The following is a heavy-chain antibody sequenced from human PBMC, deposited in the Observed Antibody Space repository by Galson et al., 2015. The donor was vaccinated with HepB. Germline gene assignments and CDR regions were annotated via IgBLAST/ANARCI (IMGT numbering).Heavy chain of an antibody. CDR1: GLTLSSYT. Sequence: SLRLSCAASGLTLSSYTMTWVRQAPGKGLEWVSSISGSDDTTYYVDSLKGRFTISRDSSKNTLYLQMNSLRSEDTAVYYCAKGNWGSTPDFWGQGTLVTVSS. J-gene: IGHJ4*02. D-gene: IGHD7-27*01. CDR3: AKGNWGSTPDF. V-gene: IGHV3-23*01. CDR2: ISGSDDTT.